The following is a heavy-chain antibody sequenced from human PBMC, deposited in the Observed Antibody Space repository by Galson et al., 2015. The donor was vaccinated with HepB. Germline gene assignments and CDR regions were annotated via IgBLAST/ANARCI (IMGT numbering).Heavy chain of an antibody. CDR1: GFTFSSYA. Sequence: SLRLSCAASGFTFSSYAMHWVRQAPGKGLVWVAVISNDGSKKYYPDSVKGRFTISRDNSKNTVYLQMDTLGAEDTAVYYCARELEMATRRGDVYYWGQGTLVTVSS. CDR2: ISNDGSKK. D-gene: IGHD5-24*01. CDR3: ARELEMATRRGDVYY. V-gene: IGHV3-30-3*01. J-gene: IGHJ4*02.